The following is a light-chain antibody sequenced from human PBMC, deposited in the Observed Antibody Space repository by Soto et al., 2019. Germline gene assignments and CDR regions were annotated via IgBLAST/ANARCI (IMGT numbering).Light chain of an antibody. CDR2: DAS. V-gene: IGKV3-11*01. CDR3: QQRADWPPLT. J-gene: IGKJ4*01. Sequence: ENVLTQSPATLSLSPGERATLSCRASQSVSSYLAWYQHKPGQAPRLLIYDASNRATGIPARFSGSGSGTDFTLTISSLEPEDFAVYYCQQRADWPPLTFGGGTKVEIK. CDR1: QSVSSY.